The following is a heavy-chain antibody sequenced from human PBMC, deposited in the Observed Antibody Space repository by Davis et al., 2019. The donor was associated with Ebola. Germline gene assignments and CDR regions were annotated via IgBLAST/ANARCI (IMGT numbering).Heavy chain of an antibody. CDR1: GFIISDNY. Sequence: GESLNISCAVSGFIISDNYMTWVRQAPGKGLEWVSTVYSGGTTSYTDSVKGRFTISRDNSKNTVFLQMNSLRAGDTAVYFCAGLYCSRGTCHFDSWGQGVLVTVSS. D-gene: IGHD2-15*01. CDR2: VYSGGTT. V-gene: IGHV3-53*01. CDR3: AGLYCSRGTCHFDS. J-gene: IGHJ5*01.